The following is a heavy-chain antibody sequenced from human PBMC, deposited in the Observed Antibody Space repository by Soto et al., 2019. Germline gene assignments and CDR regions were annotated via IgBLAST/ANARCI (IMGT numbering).Heavy chain of an antibody. J-gene: IGHJ5*02. CDR3: ARDGILTGYSSNWFDP. D-gene: IGHD3-9*01. V-gene: IGHV4-31*03. Sequence: PSETLSLTCTVSGGSISSGGYYWSWIRQHPGKGLEWIGYIYYSGSTYYNPSLKSRVTISVDTSKNQFSLKLSSVTAADTAVYYCARDGILTGYSSNWFDPWGQGTLVTVSS. CDR2: IYYSGST. CDR1: GGSISSGGYY.